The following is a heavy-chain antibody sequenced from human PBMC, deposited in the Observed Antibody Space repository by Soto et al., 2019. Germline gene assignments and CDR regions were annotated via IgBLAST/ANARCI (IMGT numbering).Heavy chain of an antibody. CDR3: ARGDIVVVPAAMPWFDP. J-gene: IGHJ5*02. V-gene: IGHV4-34*01. CDR1: GGSFSGYY. CDR2: INHSGST. D-gene: IGHD2-2*01. Sequence: PSETLSLTCAVYGGSFSGYYWSWIRQPPGKGLEWIGEINHSGSTNYNPSLKSRVTISVDTSKNQFSLKLSSVTAADTAVYYCARGDIVVVPAAMPWFDPWGQGTLVTVSS.